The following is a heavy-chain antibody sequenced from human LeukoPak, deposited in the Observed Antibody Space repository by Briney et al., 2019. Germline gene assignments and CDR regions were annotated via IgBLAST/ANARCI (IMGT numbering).Heavy chain of an antibody. D-gene: IGHD2-15*01. Sequence: GASVKVSCKASGYTFTTYGITWARQAPGQGLEWMGWISTYNGDTNYAPNLQGRVTMTTDTSTTTAYMELRSLRSDDTAVYYCARGSCYDYWGQGTLVTVSS. V-gene: IGHV1-18*01. CDR1: GYTFTTYG. CDR2: ISTYNGDT. CDR3: ARGSCYDY. J-gene: IGHJ4*02.